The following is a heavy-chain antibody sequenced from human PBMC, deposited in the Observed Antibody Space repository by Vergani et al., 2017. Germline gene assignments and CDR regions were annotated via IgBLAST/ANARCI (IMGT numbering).Heavy chain of an antibody. V-gene: IGHV4-61*02. CDR2: VYTRGST. CDR1: GGSFSTGGQY. J-gene: IGHJ3*01. CDR3: ARDGGEYDKDSLHV. Sequence: QVQLQESGPGLVKPSQTLSLTCTVSGGSFSTGGQYWTWLRQSAGQGLEWIGRVYTRGSTTDNPSLRSRDIISVDASKKQFTLKLTSVTAADTAVYYCARDGGEYDKDSLHVWGQGTNVAVTS. D-gene: IGHD2-21*01.